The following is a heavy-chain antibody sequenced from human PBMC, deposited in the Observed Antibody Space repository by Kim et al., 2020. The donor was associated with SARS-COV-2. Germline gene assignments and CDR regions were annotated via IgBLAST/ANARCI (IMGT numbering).Heavy chain of an antibody. Sequence: GESLKISCKGSGYNFPNYWIGWVRQMPGKGLEWMGIIYPGDSDTRYSPSFQGQVTISADKSTTTAYLQWSRLKASDTAKYYCARSAGPYDYYFDYWGQGT. V-gene: IGHV5-51*01. CDR3: ARSAGPYDYYFDY. D-gene: IGHD3-16*01. J-gene: IGHJ4*02. CDR2: IYPGDSDT. CDR1: GYNFPNYW.